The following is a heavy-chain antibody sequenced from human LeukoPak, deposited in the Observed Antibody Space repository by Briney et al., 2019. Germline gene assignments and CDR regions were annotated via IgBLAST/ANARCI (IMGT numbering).Heavy chain of an antibody. V-gene: IGHV1-69*13. CDR2: LIPIFGTA. D-gene: IGHD2-15*01. J-gene: IGHJ4*02. CDR1: GGTFSSYA. CDR3: ARDTTSYCSGGSCYSVFDY. Sequence: SVKVSCKASGGTFSSYAISWVRQAPGQRLEGMGGLIPIFGTANYAQKFQGRVTINADESTSTAYMELSSLRSEDTAVYYCARDTTSYCSGGSCYSVFDYWGQGTLVTVSS.